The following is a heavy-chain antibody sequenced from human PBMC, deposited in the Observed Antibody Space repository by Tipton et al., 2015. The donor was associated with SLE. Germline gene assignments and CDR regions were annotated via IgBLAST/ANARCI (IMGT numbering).Heavy chain of an antibody. CDR3: ARDAGGLEDYMDV. D-gene: IGHD3-10*01. CDR1: GFTFRTYW. V-gene: IGHV3-74*01. Sequence: SLRLSCTASGFTFRTYWMHWVRQVPGKGPVWGARMNSDGSSANYADSVKGRFTISRDNAKNSLWLQMNSLRVEDTAVYYCARDAGGLEDYMDVWGKGTTVTVSS. CDR2: MNSDGSSA. J-gene: IGHJ6*03.